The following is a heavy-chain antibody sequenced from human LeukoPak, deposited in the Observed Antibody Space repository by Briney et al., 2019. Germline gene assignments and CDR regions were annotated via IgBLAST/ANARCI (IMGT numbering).Heavy chain of an antibody. J-gene: IGHJ6*03. D-gene: IGHD3-16*01. V-gene: IGHV3-33*03. CDR2: IWYDGSDK. Sequence: GGSLRLSCAASGFTFSTYGMHWVRQAPGKGLEWVTVIWYDGSDKYYADSVKGRFTVSRDNSKSTLYLQMNSLRAEDTAVYYCAKGHLGYYYYMDVWGKGTTVTVSS. CDR1: GFTFSTYG. CDR3: AKGHLGYYYYMDV.